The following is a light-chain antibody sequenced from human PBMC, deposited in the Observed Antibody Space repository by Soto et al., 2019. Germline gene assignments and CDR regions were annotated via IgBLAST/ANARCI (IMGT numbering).Light chain of an antibody. CDR2: SAS. CDR1: QSVSSSY. J-gene: IGKJ1*01. CDR3: QHYNSYSEA. Sequence: EIVLTQSPGTLSLSPGERATLSCRASQSVSSSYLAWYQQKPGQAPRLLIYSASNRAAGVPDRFSGSGSGADFSLTISRLEPEDFAVYYCQHYNSYSEAFGQGTKVELK. V-gene: IGKV3-20*01.